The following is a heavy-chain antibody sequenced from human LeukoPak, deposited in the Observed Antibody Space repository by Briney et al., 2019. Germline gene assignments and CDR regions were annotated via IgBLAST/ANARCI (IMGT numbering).Heavy chain of an antibody. CDR3: ARAQFYYYGMDV. V-gene: IGHV4-59*01. Sequence: SETLSLTCTVSGGSISSYYWSWIRQPPGKGLEWIGYIYYSGSTNYNPSLKSRVTISVDTSKNQFSLKLSSVTAADSAVYYCARAQFYYYGMDVWGQGTTVTVSS. J-gene: IGHJ6*02. CDR2: IYYSGST. CDR1: GGSISSYY. D-gene: IGHD5-24*01.